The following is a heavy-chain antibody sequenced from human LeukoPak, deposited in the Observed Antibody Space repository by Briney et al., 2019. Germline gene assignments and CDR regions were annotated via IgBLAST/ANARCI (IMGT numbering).Heavy chain of an antibody. Sequence: SETLSLTCAVYGGSFSGYYWSWIRQPPGKGLEWIGEINHSGSTNYNPSLKSRVTISVDTSKNQFSLKLSSVTAADTAVYYCARGRPSLVRGVIITGFDYWGQGTLVTVSS. D-gene: IGHD3-10*01. CDR2: INHSGST. CDR3: ARGRPSLVRGVIITGFDY. J-gene: IGHJ4*02. V-gene: IGHV4-34*01. CDR1: GGSFSGYY.